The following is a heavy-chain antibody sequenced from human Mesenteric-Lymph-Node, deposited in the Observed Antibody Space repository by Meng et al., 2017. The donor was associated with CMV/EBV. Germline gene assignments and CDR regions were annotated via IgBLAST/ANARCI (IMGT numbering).Heavy chain of an antibody. V-gene: IGHV3-30-3*01. CDR3: ARDDVLQNAFDI. Sequence: GWSLRLSCAASGFTFSSYAMHWVRQAPGKGLEWVAVISYDGSNKYYADSVKGRFTISRDNSKNTLYLQMNSLRAEDTAVYYCARDDVLQNAFDIWGQGTMVSVSS. CDR2: ISYDGSNK. D-gene: IGHD5-24*01. CDR1: GFTFSSYA. J-gene: IGHJ3*02.